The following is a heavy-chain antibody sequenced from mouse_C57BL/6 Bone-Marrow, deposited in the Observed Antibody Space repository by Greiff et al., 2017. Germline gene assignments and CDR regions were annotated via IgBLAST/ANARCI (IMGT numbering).Heavy chain of an antibody. CDR3: ARYYYGSSRWYFDV. CDR1: GFTFSSYA. CDR2: ISDGGSYT. V-gene: IGHV5-4*03. J-gene: IGHJ1*03. Sequence: EVKVVESGGGLVKPGGSLKLSCAASGFTFSSYAMSWVRQTPDKRLEWVATISDGGSYTYYPDNVKGRFTISRDNAKNNLYLQMSHLKSEDTAMYYCARYYYGSSRWYFDVWGTGTTVTVSS. D-gene: IGHD1-1*01.